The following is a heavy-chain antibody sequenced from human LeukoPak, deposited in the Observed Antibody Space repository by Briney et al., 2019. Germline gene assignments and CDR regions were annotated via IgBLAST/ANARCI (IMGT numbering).Heavy chain of an antibody. CDR1: GFTFSNYA. D-gene: IGHD6-19*01. Sequence: GGSLRLSCATSGFTFSNYAVSWVRQAPGKGLEWVSSISGSGGTTYYADSVKGRFTISRDNSKNTLYLQMNSLRAEDTAVYYCARSLEGNGWSDYWGQGTLVTVSS. CDR2: ISGSGGTT. J-gene: IGHJ4*02. CDR3: ARSLEGNGWSDY. V-gene: IGHV3-23*01.